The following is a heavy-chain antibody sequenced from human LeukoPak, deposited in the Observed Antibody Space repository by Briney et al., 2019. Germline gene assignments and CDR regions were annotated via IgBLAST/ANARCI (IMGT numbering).Heavy chain of an antibody. V-gene: IGHV4-34*01. CDR3: AFPGYSSSWYDY. D-gene: IGHD6-13*01. Sequence: WETLSLTCAVYGGSFRGYYWSWIRRPPGEGLEWIGETNHSGSTNYNPSLKSRVTISVDTSKNQLSLKLSSVTAADTAVYYCAFPGYSSSWYDYWGQGTLVTVPS. J-gene: IGHJ4*02. CDR1: GGSFRGYY. CDR2: TNHSGST.